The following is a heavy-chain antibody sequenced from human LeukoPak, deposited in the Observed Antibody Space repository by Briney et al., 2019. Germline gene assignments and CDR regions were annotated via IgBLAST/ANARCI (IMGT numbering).Heavy chain of an antibody. V-gene: IGHV3-7*01. J-gene: IGHJ4*02. Sequence: PGGSLRLSCAASGFTFSVHCMSWVRQAPGKGLEWVANINQGGSDKYYVDSVKGRFTISRDNANNLLYLQMNSLRGEDTAVYYCTRDRSRAEDDWGQGTLVTVSS. D-gene: IGHD1-14*01. CDR2: INQGGSDK. CDR3: TRDRSRAEDD. CDR1: GFTFSVHC.